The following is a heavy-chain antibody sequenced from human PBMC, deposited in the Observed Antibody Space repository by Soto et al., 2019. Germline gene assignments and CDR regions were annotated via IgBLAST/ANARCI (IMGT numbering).Heavy chain of an antibody. J-gene: IGHJ6*03. V-gene: IGHV1-18*01. CDR1: GYTFTSYG. Sequence: QVQLVQCGAEVKKPGATVKVSCKASGYTFTSYGISWVRQAPGQGLEWMGWISAYNGNTNYAQKLRGRVTMTTDTSSNTAYLEVQSLRSDDTAVYYCERDYRYDGAYYYYLDVWGKVTTVTVSS. CDR3: ERDYRYDGAYYYYLDV. CDR2: ISAYNGNT. D-gene: IGHD5-12*01.